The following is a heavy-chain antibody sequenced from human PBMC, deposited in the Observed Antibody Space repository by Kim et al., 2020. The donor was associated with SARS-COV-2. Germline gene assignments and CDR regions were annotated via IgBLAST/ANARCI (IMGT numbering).Heavy chain of an antibody. CDR3: ARAGATTLLAWIGGSGTYHGYYFDY. Sequence: SETLSLTCTVSGGSISSGDYYWSWIRQPPGKGLEWIGYIYYSGSTYYNPSLKSRVTISVDTSKNQFSLKLSSVTAADTAVYYCARAGATTLLAWIGGSGTYHGYYFDYWGQGTLVTVSS. V-gene: IGHV4-30-4*01. J-gene: IGHJ4*02. D-gene: IGHD3-10*01. CDR1: GGSISSGDYY. CDR2: IYYSGST.